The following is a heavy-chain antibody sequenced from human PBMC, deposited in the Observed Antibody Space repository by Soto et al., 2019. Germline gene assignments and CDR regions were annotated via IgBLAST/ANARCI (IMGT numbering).Heavy chain of an antibody. J-gene: IGHJ4*02. D-gene: IGHD6-19*01. CDR2: IRSNGVGT. CDR1: GFTLSGYA. V-gene: IGHV3-64*01. Sequence: GGSLRLSCAASGFTLSGYAMDWVRQAPGKGLEYVSGIRSNGVGTYYANSVQGRFTISRDNAKNSLYLQMNSLRAEDMAVYYCATSYSSGSFDDWGQGTLVTVSS. CDR3: ATSYSSGSFDD.